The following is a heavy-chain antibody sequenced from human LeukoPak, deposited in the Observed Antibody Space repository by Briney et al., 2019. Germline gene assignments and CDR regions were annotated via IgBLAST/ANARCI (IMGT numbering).Heavy chain of an antibody. CDR2: IYPGDSDT. V-gene: IGHV5-51*01. J-gene: IGHJ4*02. CDR1: GYNFTNYW. D-gene: IGHD2-21*02. CDR3: ARAYCGGDCYSLYYFDY. Sequence: GESLKISCKGSGYNFTNYWIGWVRQMPGKGLEWMGIIYPGDSDTRYSPSFLGQVTISADKSISTAYLQWSSLKASDTAMYYCARAYCGGDCYSLYYFDYWGQGTLVTVSS.